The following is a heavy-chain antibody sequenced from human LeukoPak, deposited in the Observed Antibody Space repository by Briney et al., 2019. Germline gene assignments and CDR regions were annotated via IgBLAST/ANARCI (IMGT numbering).Heavy chain of an antibody. D-gene: IGHD6-13*01. CDR2: IYYSVST. V-gene: IGHV4-39*01. J-gene: IGHJ4*02. CDR1: GGSISSSSYY. CDR3: ARMVPEYSSSWDGLFDY. Sequence: SETLSLTCTVSGGSISSSSYYWGWIRQPPGKGLEWIGSIYYSVSTYYNPSLKSRVTISADTSKNQFSLKLSSVTAADTAVYYCARMVPEYSSSWDGLFDYWGQGTLVTVSS.